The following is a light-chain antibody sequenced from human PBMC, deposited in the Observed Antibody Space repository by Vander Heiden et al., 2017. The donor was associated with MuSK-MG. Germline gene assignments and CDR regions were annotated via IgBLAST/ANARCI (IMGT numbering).Light chain of an antibody. V-gene: IGKV4-1*01. CDR2: WAS. Sequence: DIVMTQSPDSLAVSLGERATINCKSSQSVLYSSNNKNYLAWYQQKPVQSPKLLISWASTRESGVPDRFSGTGSGTDFTLTISSLQAEDVAVYYCQYYYSSPLTFGHGTKVDIK. CDR3: QYYYSSPLT. CDR1: QSVLYSSNNKNY. J-gene: IGKJ3*01.